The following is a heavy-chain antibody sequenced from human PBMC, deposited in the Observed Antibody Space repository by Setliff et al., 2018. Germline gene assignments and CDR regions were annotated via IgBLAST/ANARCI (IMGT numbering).Heavy chain of an antibody. CDR3: ARDYCGPTSCFAKYFDN. V-gene: IGHV4-39*07. J-gene: IGHJ4*01. CDR1: GDSIARSYLY. CDR2: MY. Sequence: PSETLSLTCTVSGDSIARSYLYWGWIRQPPGKGLEWIATMYNPSLRSRVTMSLDTSKNNFSMQLRSVTAADTALYYCARDYCGPTSCFAKYFDNWGHGILVTVSS. D-gene: IGHD2-2*01.